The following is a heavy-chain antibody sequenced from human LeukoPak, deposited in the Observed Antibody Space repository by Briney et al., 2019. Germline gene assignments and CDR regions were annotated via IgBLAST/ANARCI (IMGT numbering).Heavy chain of an antibody. CDR2: ISSSATYI. CDR1: GFTFSDYN. CDR3: AIHFDH. Sequence: PGGSLRHSCAASGFTFSDYNMNWVRQAPGKGLEWVSSISSSATYIYYADSVKGRFTISRDNAKTSLSLQMNSLRAEDTALYYCAIHFDHWGQGTLVTVSS. V-gene: IGHV3-21*06. J-gene: IGHJ4*02.